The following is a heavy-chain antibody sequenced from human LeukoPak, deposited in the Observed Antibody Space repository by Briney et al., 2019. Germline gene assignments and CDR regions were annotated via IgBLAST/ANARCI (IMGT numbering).Heavy chain of an antibody. J-gene: IGHJ4*02. CDR2: ISSSSSYI. D-gene: IGHD6-19*01. CDR3: ARDGSSSGSFDY. V-gene: IGHV3-21*01. Sequence: GGSLRLSCAASGGTFSSYSMNWVRQAPGKGLEWVSSISSSSSYIYYADSVKGRFTISRDNAKNSLYLQMNSLRAEDTAVYYCARDGSSSGSFDYWGQGTLVTVSS. CDR1: GGTFSSYS.